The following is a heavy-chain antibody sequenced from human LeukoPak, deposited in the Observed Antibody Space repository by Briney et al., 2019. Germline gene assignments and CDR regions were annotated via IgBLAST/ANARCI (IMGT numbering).Heavy chain of an antibody. CDR1: GFTFSSYS. CDR2: ISGSGGST. D-gene: IGHD6-19*01. Sequence: PGGSLRLSCAASGFTFSSYSMNWVRQAPGKGLEWVSAISGSGGSTYYADSVKGRFTISRDNSKNTLYLQMNSLRAEDTAVYYCAKVPYSSGWYRVGYDYWGQGTLVTVSS. V-gene: IGHV3-23*01. J-gene: IGHJ4*02. CDR3: AKVPYSSGWYRVGYDY.